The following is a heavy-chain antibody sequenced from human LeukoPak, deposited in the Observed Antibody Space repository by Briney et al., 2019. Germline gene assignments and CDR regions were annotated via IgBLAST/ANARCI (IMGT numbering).Heavy chain of an antibody. CDR3: ASSIRHYYDSSGYHDY. V-gene: IGHV3-74*01. CDR2: INTDGSST. Sequence: PGGSLRLSCAASGFTFSSYWMHWVRQAPGKGPVWVSRINTDGSSTSYADSVKGRFTISRDNAKNTLYLQMNSLRAEDTAVYYCASSIRHYYDSSGYHDYWGQGTLVTVSS. CDR1: GFTFSSYW. D-gene: IGHD3-22*01. J-gene: IGHJ4*02.